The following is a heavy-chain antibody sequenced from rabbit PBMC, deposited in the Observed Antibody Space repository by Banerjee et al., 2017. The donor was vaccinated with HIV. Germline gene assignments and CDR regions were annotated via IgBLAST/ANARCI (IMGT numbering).Heavy chain of an antibody. D-gene: IGHD2-1*01. J-gene: IGHJ4*01. CDR3: ASNTYDDYGDYFGEYYFNL. Sequence: QQQLEESGGGLVKPGGTLTLTCKASGIDFSSYYYMCWVRQAPGKGLELIAYIYTSSGSTWYASWVNGRFTISRSTSLNTVDLKMTSLTAADTATYFCASNTYDDYGDYFGEYYFNLWGPGTLVTVS. V-gene: IGHV1S43*01. CDR2: IYTSSGST. CDR1: GIDFSSYYY.